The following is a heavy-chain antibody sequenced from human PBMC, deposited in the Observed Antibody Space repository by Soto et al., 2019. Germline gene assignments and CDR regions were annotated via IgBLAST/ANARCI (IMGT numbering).Heavy chain of an antibody. CDR1: GGSISSGDYY. D-gene: IGHD5-18*01. CDR3: ARGHVDTAMVTLDSYYYYGMDV. J-gene: IGHJ6*02. Sequence: QVQLQESGPGLVKPSQTLSLTCTVSGGSISSGDYYWSWIRQPPGKGLEWIGYIYYSGSTYYNPSLKSRLTIAVDPSKNQFSLKLSSVTAADTAVYYCARGHVDTAMVTLDSYYYYGMDVWGQGTTVTVSS. V-gene: IGHV4-30-4*01. CDR2: IYYSGST.